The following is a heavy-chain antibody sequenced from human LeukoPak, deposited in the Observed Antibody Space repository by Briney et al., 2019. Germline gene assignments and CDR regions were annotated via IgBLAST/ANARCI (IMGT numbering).Heavy chain of an antibody. Sequence: ASVKVSCKASGYTFTNYAMNWVRQAPGQGLEWMGWISAYNGNTNYAQKLQGRVTMTTDTSTSTAYMELRSLRSDGTAVYYCARSGYCSGGSCYSYYYYYMDVWGKGTTVTVSS. D-gene: IGHD2-15*01. CDR2: ISAYNGNT. V-gene: IGHV1-18*01. J-gene: IGHJ6*03. CDR1: GYTFTNYA. CDR3: ARSGYCSGGSCYSYYYYYMDV.